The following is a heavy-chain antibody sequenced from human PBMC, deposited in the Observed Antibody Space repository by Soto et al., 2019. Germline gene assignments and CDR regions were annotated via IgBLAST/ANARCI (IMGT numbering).Heavy chain of an antibody. V-gene: IGHV1-8*01. CDR2: TKTNTGNT. D-gene: IGHD3-3*01. CDR3: ARVDRFLGGHAGY. J-gene: IGHJ4*02. CDR1: GYTFTEFD. Sequence: QVLLVQSGADVKKPGASVKVSCKTSGYTFTEFDINWVRQAPGQGLEWMGWTKTNTGNTGYAQKFQVRVTMTRDTSISTAYMELRRLRSEDTAVYYCARVDRFLGGHAGYWGQGTLVTVSS.